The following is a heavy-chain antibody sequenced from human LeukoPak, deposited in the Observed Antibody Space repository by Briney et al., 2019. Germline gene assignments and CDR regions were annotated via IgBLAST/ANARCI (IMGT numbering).Heavy chain of an antibody. D-gene: IGHD3-22*01. Sequence: SGPTLVNATQTLTLICTFSGFSLSTSGMCVSWIRQPPGKALEWLARIDWDDDKYYSTYLKTRLTISKDTSKNQVLLTMTNMDPVDTATYYCARIPYSGYYFDYWGQGTLVTVSS. CDR1: GFSLSTSGMC. CDR2: IDWDDDK. CDR3: ARIPYSGYYFDY. J-gene: IGHJ4*02. V-gene: IGHV2-70*11.